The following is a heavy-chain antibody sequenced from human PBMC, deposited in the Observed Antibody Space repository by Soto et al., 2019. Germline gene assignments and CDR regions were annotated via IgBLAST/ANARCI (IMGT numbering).Heavy chain of an antibody. CDR3: ARGEGYFDWLSIPRYFDY. CDR2: IKQDGSEK. V-gene: IGHV3-7*01. CDR1: GFTFSSYC. D-gene: IGHD3-9*01. J-gene: IGHJ4*02. Sequence: GGSLRLSCAASGFTFSSYCMSWVRQAPGKGLEWVANIKQDGSEKYYVDSVKGRFTISRDNAKNSLYLQMNSLRAEDTAVYYCARGEGYFDWLSIPRYFDYWGQGTLVTVSS.